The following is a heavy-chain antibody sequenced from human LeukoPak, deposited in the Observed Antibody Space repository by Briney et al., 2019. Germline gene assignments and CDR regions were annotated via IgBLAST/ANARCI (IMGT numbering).Heavy chain of an antibody. V-gene: IGHV3-48*02. CDR1: GSTFSTYS. D-gene: IGHD3-3*01. Sequence: QTGGSLRLSCAASGSTFSTYSMNWVRQAPGKGLEWVSYISSGSSGIYYADSVKGRFTISRDNAKNSLLLQMNSLRDEDTAVYYCVRDLYYAFDYWGQGTLVTVSS. CDR3: VRDLYYAFDY. J-gene: IGHJ4*02. CDR2: ISSGSSGI.